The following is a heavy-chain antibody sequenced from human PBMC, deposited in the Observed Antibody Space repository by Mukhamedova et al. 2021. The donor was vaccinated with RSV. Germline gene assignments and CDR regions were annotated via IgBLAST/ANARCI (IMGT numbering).Heavy chain of an antibody. CDR2: SSGRNI. D-gene: IGHD2/OR15-2a*01. Sequence: SSGRNIYYADSVKGRFTISRDYAKNSVYLQMNSLRAEDTAVYYCASSLSIPTGWFDPWGQGTRVTVSS. V-gene: IGHV3-48*03. CDR3: ASSLSIPTGWFDP. J-gene: IGHJ5*02.